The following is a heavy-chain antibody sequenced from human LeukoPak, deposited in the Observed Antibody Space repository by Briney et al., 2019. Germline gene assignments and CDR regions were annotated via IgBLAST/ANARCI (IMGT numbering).Heavy chain of an antibody. CDR2: IFSSGTA. CDR1: GASIRANHHY. V-gene: IGHV4-39*01. D-gene: IGHD3-22*01. J-gene: IGHJ5*02. Sequence: PSETLSLTCTVSGASIRANHHYWAWVRQPPGKGLEWIGTIFSSGTAYYNPSLRTRVSISVDTSKNEFSLRLSAVTAADTGLYYCARIIRTAGYYSNPKSGSFDLWGQGTLVTVSS. CDR3: ARIIRTAGYYSNPKSGSFDL.